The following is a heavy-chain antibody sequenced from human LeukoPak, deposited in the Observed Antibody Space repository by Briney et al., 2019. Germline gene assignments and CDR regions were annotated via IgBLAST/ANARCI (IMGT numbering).Heavy chain of an antibody. CDR1: GFTFSDYY. D-gene: IGHD6-13*01. V-gene: IGHV3-11*04. CDR2: ISSSGSTI. CDR3: ARGGRSSSWYGRGYYYYYMDV. J-gene: IGHJ6*03. Sequence: PGGSLRLSCAASGFTFSDYYMSWIRQAPGKGLEWVSYISSSGSTIYYADSVKGRFTISRDNAKNSLYLQMNSLRDEDTAVYYCARGGRSSSWYGRGYYYYYMDVWGKGTTVTVSS.